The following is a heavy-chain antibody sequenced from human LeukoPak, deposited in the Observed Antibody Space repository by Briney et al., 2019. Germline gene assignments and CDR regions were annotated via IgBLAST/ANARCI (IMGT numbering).Heavy chain of an antibody. Sequence: GASVKVSCKVSGNTLTELSLHWVRQAPGKGLEWMGGFDPGDGKIIYAQKFQGRVTMTEDRSTDTAYMDLISLRSDDTAVYYCATGGVWGLLNYWGQGTLVTVSS. V-gene: IGHV1-24*01. CDR3: ATGGVWGLLNY. D-gene: IGHD1-26*01. CDR2: FDPGDGKI. J-gene: IGHJ4*02. CDR1: GNTLTELS.